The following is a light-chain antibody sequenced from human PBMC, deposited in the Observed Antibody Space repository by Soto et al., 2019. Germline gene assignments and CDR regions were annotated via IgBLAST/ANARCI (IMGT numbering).Light chain of an antibody. J-gene: IGKJ3*01. CDR2: NVS. Sequence: VLTQSPLPAPVTVGPPASISCRTIRRLVFRDGNTYLHWYQQRPGQSPRRLIENVSNRDSGVPDRFTGSGSGTDFTLEISRVEAEDVGVYYCMQGTHWPPFTFGPGTKVDIK. CDR3: MQGTHWPPFT. CDR1: RRLVFRDGNTY. V-gene: IGKV2-30*01.